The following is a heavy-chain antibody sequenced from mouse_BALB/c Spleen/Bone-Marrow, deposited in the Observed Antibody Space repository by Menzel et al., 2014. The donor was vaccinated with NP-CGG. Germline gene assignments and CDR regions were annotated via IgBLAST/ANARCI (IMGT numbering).Heavy chain of an antibody. D-gene: IGHD1-2*01. V-gene: IGHV3-8*02. CDR1: GDSITSSY. CDR2: ISYSGNA. Sequence: EVKLQESGPSLVKPSQTLSLTCSVTGDSITSSYWNWIRKFPGNKLEYMGYISYSGNAYYNPSLKSRISLTRGTSKNQYCLQLNSVTTEDTATYFCARGNGYHFDYWGQGTTLTVSS. J-gene: IGHJ2*01. CDR3: ARGNGYHFDY.